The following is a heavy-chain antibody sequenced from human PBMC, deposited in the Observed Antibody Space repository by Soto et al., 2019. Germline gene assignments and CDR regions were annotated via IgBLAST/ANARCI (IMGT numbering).Heavy chain of an antibody. CDR1: GYTFTGYY. CDR3: AGTSCSSTTCPTTH. V-gene: IGHV1-2*02. CDR2: INPHSGGT. J-gene: IGHJ4*02. Sequence: QVQLVQSGAEVKKPGASVKVSCKTSGYTFTGYYIYWVRQAPGQGLEWMGWINPHSGGTDSSQKFQGRVTMTRDTSISTAYMELSRPRSDDTAVYYCAGTSCSSTTCPTTHWGQGTLVTVSS. D-gene: IGHD2-2*01.